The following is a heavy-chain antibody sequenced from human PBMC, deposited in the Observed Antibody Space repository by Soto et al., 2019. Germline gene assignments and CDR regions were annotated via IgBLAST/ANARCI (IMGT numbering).Heavy chain of an antibody. J-gene: IGHJ4*02. V-gene: IGHV3-33*01. Sequence: QVQLVESGGGVVQPGRSLRLSCAASGFSFSGYGMHWVRQAPGKGLEWVANIWYDGSHENYTESVKGRFTISRDNSKNTLYLQMNSLRAEDTAVYYCARGFSSWFRGPPDYWGQGTLVTVSS. CDR2: IWYDGSHE. D-gene: IGHD3-10*01. CDR1: GFSFSGYG. CDR3: ARGFSSWFRGPPDY.